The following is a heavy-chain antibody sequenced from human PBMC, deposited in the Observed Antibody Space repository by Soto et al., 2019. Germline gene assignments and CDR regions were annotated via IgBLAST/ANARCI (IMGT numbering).Heavy chain of an antibody. CDR1: GGSISSGDYY. CDR3: ARGFTYDTTGVDAFDI. V-gene: IGHV4-30-4*01. J-gene: IGHJ3*02. D-gene: IGHD3-22*01. CDR2: IYYSGNT. Sequence: QVQLQESGPGLVKPSQTLSLTCTVSGGSISSGDYYWSWIRQSPGKGLEWIGFIYYSGNTYYNPSLESRVARSVDTSKNQFSLKLSAVTAADTAVYFCARGFTYDTTGVDAFDIWGQGTMVTVSS.